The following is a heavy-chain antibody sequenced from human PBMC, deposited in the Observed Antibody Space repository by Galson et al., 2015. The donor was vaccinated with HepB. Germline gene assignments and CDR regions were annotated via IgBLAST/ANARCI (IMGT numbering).Heavy chain of an antibody. D-gene: IGHD3-22*01. J-gene: IGHJ6*02. CDR1: GFTFSSYA. Sequence: SLRLSCAASGFTFSSYAMHWVRQAPGKGLEWVAVISYDGSNKYYADSVKGRFTISRDNSKNTLYLQMNSLRAEDTAVYYCARDKIVYYYGMDVWGQGTTVTVSS. CDR2: ISYDGSNK. V-gene: IGHV3-30*04. CDR3: ARDKIVYYYGMDV.